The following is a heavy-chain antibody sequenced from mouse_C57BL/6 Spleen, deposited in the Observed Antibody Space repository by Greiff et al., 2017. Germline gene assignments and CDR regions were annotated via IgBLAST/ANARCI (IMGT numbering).Heavy chain of an antibody. CDR2: IHPNSGST. CDR1: GYTFTSYW. J-gene: IGHJ2*01. CDR3: ARGGYDDGDYFDY. Sequence: VQLQQPGAELVKPGASVKLSCKASGYTFTSYWMHWVKQRPGQGLEWIGMIHPNSGSTNYNEKFKSKATLTVDKSSSTAYMQLSSLTSEDSAVYYCARGGYDDGDYFDYWGQGTTLTVSS. D-gene: IGHD2-4*01. V-gene: IGHV1-64*01.